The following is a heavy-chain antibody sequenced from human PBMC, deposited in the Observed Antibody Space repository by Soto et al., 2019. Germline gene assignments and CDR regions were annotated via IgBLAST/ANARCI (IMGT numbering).Heavy chain of an antibody. J-gene: IGHJ4*02. D-gene: IGHD4-17*01. Sequence: ASVKVSCKASGYTFTSYGISWVRQAPGQGLEWMGWISAYNGNTNYAQKLQDRVSMTTDTSTSTAYMELRSLRSDDTAVYYCARNLPLTTVSRGFDYWGQGTLVTVSS. CDR2: ISAYNGNT. CDR3: ARNLPLTTVSRGFDY. V-gene: IGHV1-18*01. CDR1: GYTFTSYG.